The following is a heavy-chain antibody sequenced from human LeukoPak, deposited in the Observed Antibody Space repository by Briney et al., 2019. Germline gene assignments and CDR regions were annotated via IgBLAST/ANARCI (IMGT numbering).Heavy chain of an antibody. CDR1: GGAVSSYH. Sequence: SETLSLTCVVSGGAVSSYHWSWIRQPAGKGLEWIGRIYTSGSTSYNPSLKSRVTMSVDTSKNQFSLKLRSVTAADTAVYYCAREDGSGEDCFDPWGQGTLVTVSS. CDR2: IYTSGST. D-gene: IGHD3-10*01. CDR3: AREDGSGEDCFDP. V-gene: IGHV4-4*07. J-gene: IGHJ5*02.